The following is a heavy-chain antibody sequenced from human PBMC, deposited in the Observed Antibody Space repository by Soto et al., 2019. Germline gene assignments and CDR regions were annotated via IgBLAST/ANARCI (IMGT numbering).Heavy chain of an antibody. V-gene: IGHV1-69*01. J-gene: IGHJ1*01. Sequence: QVQLVQSGAEVKKPGSSVKVSCKASGGTFSSYAISWVRQAPGQGLEWMGGIIPIFGTANYAQKFQGRVTITADESTSTAYMELSSLRSEVTAVYYCASSGSSGWFAEYFQHWGQGTLVTVSS. D-gene: IGHD6-19*01. CDR3: ASSGSSGWFAEYFQH. CDR2: IIPIFGTA. CDR1: GGTFSSYA.